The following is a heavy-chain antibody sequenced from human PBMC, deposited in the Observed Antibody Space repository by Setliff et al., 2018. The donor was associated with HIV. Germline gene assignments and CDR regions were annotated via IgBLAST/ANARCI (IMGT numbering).Heavy chain of an antibody. J-gene: IGHJ1*01. CDR1: GDTSNSYA. V-gene: IGHV1-69*13. CDR2: IIPIFGSP. CDR3: ASASGDYEPYQY. D-gene: IGHD4-17*01. Sequence: GASVKVSCKASGDTSNSYAIRWVRQAPGQGPEWTGGIIPIFGSPQYAPQFRGRATITADESSRTAYMELTSLKSEDSAVYYCASASGDYEPYQYWGQGTLVTVSS.